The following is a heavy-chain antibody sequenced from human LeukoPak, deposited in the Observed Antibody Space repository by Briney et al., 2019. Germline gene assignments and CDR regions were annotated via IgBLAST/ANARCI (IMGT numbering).Heavy chain of an antibody. CDR2: ISGSGGST. Sequence: GGSLRLSCAASGFTFSSYAMSWVRQAPGKGLEWVSAISGSGGSTYYADSVKGRFTISRDNSKNTLYLQVNSLRAEDTAVYYCAKTPVGASPFTAFYFDYWGQGTLVTVSS. V-gene: IGHV3-23*01. CDR3: AKTPVGASPFTAFYFDY. CDR1: GFTFSSYA. J-gene: IGHJ4*02. D-gene: IGHD1-26*01.